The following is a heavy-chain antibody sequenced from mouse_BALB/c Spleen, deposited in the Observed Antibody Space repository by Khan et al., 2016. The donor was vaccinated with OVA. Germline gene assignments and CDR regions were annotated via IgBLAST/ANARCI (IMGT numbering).Heavy chain of an antibody. CDR2: IYPGDGRS. CDR3: ARNAYVGNYFDY. V-gene: IGHV1S81*02. CDR1: GYTFTNYW. D-gene: IGHD2-10*01. Sequence: QVQLQQSGAELVKPGASVKLSCKASGYTFTNYWVHWVKQRPGQGLEWIGEIYPGDGRSTYNEKFKTKATLTVDRSSSTAYVQLSSLTSEDSSVYYCARNAYVGNYFDYWGQGTTLTVSS. J-gene: IGHJ2*01.